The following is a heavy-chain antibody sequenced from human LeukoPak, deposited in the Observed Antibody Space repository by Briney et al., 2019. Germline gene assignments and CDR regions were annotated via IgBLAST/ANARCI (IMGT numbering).Heavy chain of an antibody. D-gene: IGHD2-15*01. CDR3: ARGLRIINGLDV. V-gene: IGHV1-2*02. CDR1: GYIFTGYY. J-gene: IGHJ6*02. Sequence: ASVKVSCKASGYIFTGYYMHWVRQAPGQGLEWLGWLNPHSGGTNYAQKFQGRVTLTSDTSISTAYMELSLLTSDDTAIYYCARGLRIINGLDVWGQGTAVIVSS. CDR2: LNPHSGGT.